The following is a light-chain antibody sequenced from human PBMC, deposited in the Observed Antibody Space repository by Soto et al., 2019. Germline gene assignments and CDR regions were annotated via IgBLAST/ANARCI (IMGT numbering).Light chain of an antibody. Sequence: DIQMTQSPSTLSASVGDRVTITCRASQSISTWLAWYQQKPGTAPKLLIYKASTLESGVPSRFSGSRSGTEFTLTVSSLQPADFASYYCQQYNDSFPYTFGQGTKLESK. CDR1: QSISTW. V-gene: IGKV1-5*03. J-gene: IGKJ2*01. CDR2: KAS. CDR3: QQYNDSFPYT.